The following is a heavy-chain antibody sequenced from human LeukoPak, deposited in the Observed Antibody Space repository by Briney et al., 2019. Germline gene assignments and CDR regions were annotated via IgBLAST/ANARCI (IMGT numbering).Heavy chain of an antibody. V-gene: IGHV3-33*08. CDR1: GFTFSKYG. CDR3: ARDLSKGAFFDY. Sequence: GGSLRLSCAASGFTFSKYGMHWVRQAPGKGLEWLAVIWYDGNNKWYADSVKGRFTISRDNSRNTLYLQMDYLRPEDTAVYYCARDLSKGAFFDYWGQGTLVTVSS. D-gene: IGHD6-6*01. J-gene: IGHJ4*02. CDR2: IWYDGNNK.